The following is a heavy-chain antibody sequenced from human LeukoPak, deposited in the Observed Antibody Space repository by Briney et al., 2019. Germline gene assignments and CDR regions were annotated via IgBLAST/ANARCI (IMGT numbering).Heavy chain of an antibody. J-gene: IGHJ4*02. CDR3: AREATWGQWYFDL. Sequence: GTSLRLSCVASGFTFHDHGMDWVRQAPGTGLEWVAVIAAEGGVKHYADSVKGRFALSRDNSKNTLFLQMNILSVEDTAVYYCAREATWGQWYFDLWGQGTPVTVSA. V-gene: IGHV3-30*03. D-gene: IGHD6-19*01. CDR2: IAAEGGVK. CDR1: GFTFHDHG.